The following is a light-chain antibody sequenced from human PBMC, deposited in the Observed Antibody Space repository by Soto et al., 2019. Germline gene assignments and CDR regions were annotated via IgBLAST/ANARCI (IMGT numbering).Light chain of an antibody. J-gene: IGKJ5*01. CDR3: QQRWHWPSNT. V-gene: IGKV3-11*01. CDR1: ESVSSY. CDR2: ETS. Sequence: ESVLTQSPATLSLSQGERASLSCRASESVSSYLAWYQQKPGLPPRLLIYETSNRVTGIPARFSGGGSGTDFTLTISSLEPEDFGVYYCQQRWHWPSNTFGQGTRLEIK.